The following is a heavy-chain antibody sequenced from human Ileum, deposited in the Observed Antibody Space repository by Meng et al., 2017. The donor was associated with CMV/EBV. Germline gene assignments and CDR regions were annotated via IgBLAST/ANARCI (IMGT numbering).Heavy chain of an antibody. CDR2: ISPSIGKA. D-gene: IGHD3-3*01. Sequence: GGDFSSYGIRWVRQAPGEGLEWMEGISPSIGKANNAQKSQGRVRITTDESTSTAYRELSSLKSEDTAVYYCAKSTVVGVVIIGWFDPWGQGTLVTVSS. CDR3: AKSTVVGVVIIGWFDP. J-gene: IGHJ5*02. CDR1: GGDFSSYG. V-gene: IGHV1-69*05.